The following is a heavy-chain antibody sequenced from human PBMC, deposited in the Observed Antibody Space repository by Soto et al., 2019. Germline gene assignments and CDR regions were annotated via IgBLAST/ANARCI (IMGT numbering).Heavy chain of an antibody. CDR2: INPKSGGT. V-gene: IGHV1-2*04. CDR3: ARGDSTDCSNGVCSFFYNHDMDV. D-gene: IGHD2-8*01. CDR1: GHSFTDYH. J-gene: IGHJ6*02. Sequence: ASVKVSCKASGHSFTDYHIHWVRQAPGQGLEWLGRINPKSGGTSTAQKFQGWVTMTTDTSISTASMELTRLTSDDTAIYYCARGDSTDCSNGVCSFFYNHDMDVWGQGTTVTVSS.